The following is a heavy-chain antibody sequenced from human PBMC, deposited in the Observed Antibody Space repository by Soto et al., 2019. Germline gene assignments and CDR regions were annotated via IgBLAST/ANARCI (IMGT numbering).Heavy chain of an antibody. D-gene: IGHD5-18*01. CDR1: GGTFSSYA. V-gene: IGHV1-69*01. J-gene: IGHJ4*02. CDR3: ASGRADTAMGAGY. CDR2: IIPIVGTA. Sequence: QVQLVQCGAEVKKPGAWVKVSCKASGGTFSSYAISWVRQAQGQGLEWMGGIIPIVGTANYAQKFQGRVTITADESTSTAYMELSSLRSEDTAVYCCASGRADTAMGAGYWGQGTLVTVSS.